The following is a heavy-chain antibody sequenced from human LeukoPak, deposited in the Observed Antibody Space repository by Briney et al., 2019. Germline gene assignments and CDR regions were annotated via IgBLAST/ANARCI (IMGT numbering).Heavy chain of an antibody. J-gene: IGHJ4*02. D-gene: IGHD5-12*01. V-gene: IGHV1-3*01. CDR1: GYTFTSYA. CDR2: INAGNGNT. Sequence: ASVKVSCKASGYTFTSYAMHWVRQAPGQRLEWMGWINAGNGNTKYSQKFQGRVTITRDTSASTAYMELSSLRSGDTAVYYCARVQGGYDYTHFDYWGQGTLVTVSS. CDR3: ARVQGGYDYTHFDY.